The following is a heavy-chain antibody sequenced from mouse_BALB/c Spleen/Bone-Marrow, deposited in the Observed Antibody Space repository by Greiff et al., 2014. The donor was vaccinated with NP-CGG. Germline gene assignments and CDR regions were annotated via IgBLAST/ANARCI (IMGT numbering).Heavy chain of an antibody. CDR1: GYTFTSYW. CDR3: ALYYRYDYFDY. CDR2: INPSTTYS. J-gene: IGHJ2*01. Sequence: VQLKQSGAELAKPGASVKMSCKASGYTFTSYWMHWVKQRPGQGLEWIGYINPSTTYSAYNQKFKDKATLTADKSSSTAYMQLSSLTSEDSAVYFCALYYRYDYFDYWGPGTTLTVSS. D-gene: IGHD2-14*01. V-gene: IGHV1-7*01.